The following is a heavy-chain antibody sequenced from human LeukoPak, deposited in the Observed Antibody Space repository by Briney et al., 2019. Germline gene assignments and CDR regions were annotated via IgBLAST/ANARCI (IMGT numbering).Heavy chain of an antibody. Sequence: GGSLRLSCAASRFTISSYAMSWVRQAPGKGLEWVSSISSSSSYIYYADSVKGRFTISRDNAKDSLYLQMNSLRAEDTAVYYCARGSIGGNEGYFDYWGQGTLVTVSS. J-gene: IGHJ4*02. CDR1: RFTISSYA. V-gene: IGHV3-21*01. CDR2: ISSSSSYI. CDR3: ARGSIGGNEGYFDY. D-gene: IGHD4-23*01.